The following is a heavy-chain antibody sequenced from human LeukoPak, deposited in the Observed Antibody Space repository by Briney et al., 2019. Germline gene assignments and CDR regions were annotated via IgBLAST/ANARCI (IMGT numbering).Heavy chain of an antibody. V-gene: IGHV5-51*01. CDR3: ARHLLWFGELSGGFDY. J-gene: IGHJ4*02. CDR1: GYSFTSYW. CDR2: IYPGDSDT. Sequence: GESLKISCKGSGYSFTSYWIGWVRQMPGKGLEWMGIIYPGDSDTRYSPFFQGQVTISADKSISTAYLQWSSLRAEDTAVYYCARHLLWFGELSGGFDYWGQGTLVTVSS. D-gene: IGHD3-10*01.